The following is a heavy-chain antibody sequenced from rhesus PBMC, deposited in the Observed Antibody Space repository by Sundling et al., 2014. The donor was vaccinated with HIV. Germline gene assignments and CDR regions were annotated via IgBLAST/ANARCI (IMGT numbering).Heavy chain of an antibody. J-gene: IGHJ4*01. D-gene: IGHD5-36*01. V-gene: IGHV4S9*01. CDR1: GVSISNYYY. Sequence: QVQMQESGPGLVKPSETLSLTCAVSGVSISNYYYWNWVRQPPGKGLEWIGNIYGNSASTYYNPSLKSRVAISKDTSKNQFFLKLTSVTAADTAVYYCTNGYNSFDSWGQGVLVTVSS. CDR2: IYGNSAST. CDR3: TNGYNSFDS.